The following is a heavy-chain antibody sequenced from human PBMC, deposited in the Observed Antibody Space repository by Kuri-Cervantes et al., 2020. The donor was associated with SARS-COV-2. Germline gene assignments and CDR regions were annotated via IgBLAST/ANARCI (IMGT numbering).Heavy chain of an antibody. D-gene: IGHD4-17*01. J-gene: IGHJ3*01. CDR1: GFRFNDYA. Sequence: LSLTCAASGFRFNDYALHWVRQAPGKGLEWVSGISWDSGSVGYADSVKGRFTISRDNAKNSLYLYMNSLRTEDMGIYYCAKDFYGDYGFDAFDVWGQGTLVTVSS. V-gene: IGHV3-9*03. CDR2: ISWDSGSV. CDR3: AKDFYGDYGFDAFDV.